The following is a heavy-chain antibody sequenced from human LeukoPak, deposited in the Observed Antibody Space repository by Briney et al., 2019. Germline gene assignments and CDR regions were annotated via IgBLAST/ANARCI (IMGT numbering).Heavy chain of an antibody. D-gene: IGHD6-6*01. CDR1: GGSISSSKYS. V-gene: IGHV4-39*02. J-gene: IGHJ4*02. CDR3: ARESSTSQTNLFDY. CDR2: IYYSGNT. Sequence: PSETLSLTCTVSGGSISSSKYSWGWFRQPPGQSLECSGSIYYSGNTSYNPSLKSRVTISVDTSKNQFSMKLSSVTAADTAVYYCARESSTSQTNLFDYWGQGTLVTVSS.